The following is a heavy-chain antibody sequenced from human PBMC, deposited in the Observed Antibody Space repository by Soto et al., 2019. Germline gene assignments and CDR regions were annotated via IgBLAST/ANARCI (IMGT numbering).Heavy chain of an antibody. CDR2: ISGSGGST. D-gene: IGHD3-22*01. V-gene: IGHV3-23*01. Sequence: GGSLILSCAASGFHFSSYAMSWVRQAPGKGLEWVSAISGSGGSTYYADSVKGRFTISRDNSKNTLYLQMNSLRAEDTAVYYCAKDGSYYYDSSGYPPHAGAFDIWGQGTMVTVSS. CDR1: GFHFSSYA. CDR3: AKDGSYYYDSSGYPPHAGAFDI. J-gene: IGHJ3*02.